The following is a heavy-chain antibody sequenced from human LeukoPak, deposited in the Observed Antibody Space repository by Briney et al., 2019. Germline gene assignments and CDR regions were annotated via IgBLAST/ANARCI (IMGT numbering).Heavy chain of an antibody. V-gene: IGHV4-59*07. Sequence: SDTLSLTCTVSGGSISSHYWSWIRQPPGKGLEWIGYIYYSGSTNYNPSLKSRVTISVDTSKNQFSLKLSSVSAADTAVYYCARVLYYYYYMDVWGKGTTVTVSS. CDR1: GGSISSHY. CDR2: IYYSGST. D-gene: IGHD4/OR15-4a*01. J-gene: IGHJ6*03. CDR3: ARVLYYYYYMDV.